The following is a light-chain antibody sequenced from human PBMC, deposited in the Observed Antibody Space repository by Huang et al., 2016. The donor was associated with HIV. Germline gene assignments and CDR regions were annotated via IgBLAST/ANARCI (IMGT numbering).Light chain of an antibody. V-gene: IGKV1-5*03. CDR3: QQYKSYSWT. CDR2: GTS. CDR1: QSIGSS. J-gene: IGKJ1*01. Sequence: DIQMTQSPSTLSASVGDRVTITCRASQSIGSSLAWYQQNPGKAHKLLIYGTSSLESGVPSRFSGSGSVTEFTLTISSLQPDDSASYYCQQYKSYSWTFGQGTKVEIK.